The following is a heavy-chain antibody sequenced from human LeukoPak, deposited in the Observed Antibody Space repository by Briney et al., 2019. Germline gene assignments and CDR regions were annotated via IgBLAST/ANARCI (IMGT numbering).Heavy chain of an antibody. CDR2: ISAYNGNT. V-gene: IGHV1-18*01. CDR1: GYTFTSYG. CDR3: ARDRGYCSSTSCYVGYMDV. D-gene: IGHD2-2*01. Sequence: ASVKVSCKASGYTFTSYGISWVRQAPGQGLEWLGWISAYNGNTNYAQKLQGRVTMTTDTSTSTAYMELRSLRSDDTAVYYCARDRGYCSSTSCYVGYMDVWGKGTTVTVSS. J-gene: IGHJ6*03.